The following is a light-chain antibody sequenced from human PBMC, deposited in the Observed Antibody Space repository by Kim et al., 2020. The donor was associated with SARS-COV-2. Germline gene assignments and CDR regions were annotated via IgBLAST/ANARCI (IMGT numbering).Light chain of an antibody. CDR1: QSISTW. CDR2: DAS. J-gene: IGKJ3*01. Sequence: SVGDRVTITCRASQSISTWLAWYQQKPGKAPELLVYDASSLRSGVPSRFRGSGSETEFTLTISSLQADDFATYYCQQYNSYSPITFGPGTKVDIK. CDR3: QQYNSYSPIT. V-gene: IGKV1-5*01.